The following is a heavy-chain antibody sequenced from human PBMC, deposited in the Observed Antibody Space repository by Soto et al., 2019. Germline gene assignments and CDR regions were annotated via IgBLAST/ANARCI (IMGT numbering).Heavy chain of an antibody. D-gene: IGHD6-13*01. CDR1: GFTFSSYA. Sequence: GGSLGLSCAASGFTFSSYAMHWVRQAPGKGLEWVAVISYDGSNKYYADSVKGRFTISRDNSKNTLYLQMNSLRAEDTAVYYCARYKTIAAAGTGYWGQGTLVTVSS. CDR3: ARYKTIAAAGTGY. J-gene: IGHJ4*02. CDR2: ISYDGSNK. V-gene: IGHV3-30-3*01.